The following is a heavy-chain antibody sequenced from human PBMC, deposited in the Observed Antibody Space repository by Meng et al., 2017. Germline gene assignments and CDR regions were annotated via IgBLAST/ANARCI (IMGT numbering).Heavy chain of an antibody. V-gene: IGHV3-43*01. J-gene: IGHJ6*02. Sequence: GESLKISCAASGFTFYDYTMHWVRQAPGKGLEWVSLISWDGGSTYYADSVKGRFTISRDNSKNSLYLQMNSLRTEDTALYYCAKSDYYYDSSGYWDYYYGMDVWGQGTTVTVSS. CDR2: ISWDGGST. D-gene: IGHD3-22*01. CDR3: AKSDYYYDSSGYWDYYYGMDV. CDR1: GFTFYDYT.